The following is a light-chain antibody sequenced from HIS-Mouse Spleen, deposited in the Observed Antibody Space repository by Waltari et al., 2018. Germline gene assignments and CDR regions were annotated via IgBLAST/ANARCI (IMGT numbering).Light chain of an antibody. J-gene: IGLJ2*01. V-gene: IGLV2-11*01. CDR2: DVS. Sequence: QSALTQPRSVSGSPGQSVTISCTGTSSDVGGYNYVPWYQHHPGKAPKLMIYDVSKRPSGVPDRFSGSKSGNTASLTISGLQAEDEADYYCCSYAGSYTFEVVFGGGTKLTVL. CDR3: CSYAGSYTFEVV. CDR1: SSDVGGYNY.